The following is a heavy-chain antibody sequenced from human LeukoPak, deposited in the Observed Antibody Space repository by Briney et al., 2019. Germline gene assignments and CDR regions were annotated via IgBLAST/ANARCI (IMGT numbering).Heavy chain of an antibody. Sequence: GGSLRLSCAASGFPFTVYPTHWVRQAPGKRLEWVSVSSSDETYKFYADSVRGRFTISRDSSKNRLYLQMSDLRAEDTAVYFCARSVSGVWLFDYWGRGTLVTVS. CDR3: ARSVSGVWLFDY. CDR2: SSSDETYK. D-gene: IGHD5/OR15-5a*01. V-gene: IGHV3-30-3*01. CDR1: GFPFTVYP. J-gene: IGHJ4*02.